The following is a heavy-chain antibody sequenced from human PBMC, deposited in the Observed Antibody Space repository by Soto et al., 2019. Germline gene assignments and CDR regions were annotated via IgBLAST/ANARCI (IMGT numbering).Heavy chain of an antibody. J-gene: IGHJ6*03. V-gene: IGHV1-69*02. CDR2: IIPILGIA. Sequence: QVQLVQSGAEVKKPGSSVKVSCKASGGTFSSYTISWVRQAPGQGLEWMGRIIPILGIANYAQKFQGRVTITADKSTSTAYIELSSLRSEDTGVYYCARLAYYYYMDVWGKGTTVTVSS. CDR3: ARLAYYYYMDV. CDR1: GGTFSSYT.